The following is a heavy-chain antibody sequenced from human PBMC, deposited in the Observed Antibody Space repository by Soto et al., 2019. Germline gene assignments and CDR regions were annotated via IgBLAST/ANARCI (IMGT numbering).Heavy chain of an antibody. D-gene: IGHD4-17*01. J-gene: IGHJ6*02. Sequence: ASVRVSCLASGSTLTRYYMHWVRQPPGQGKEWTGCIHPNSGGAHYTQKLQGWVTITRDTSISTSYMELSRPRSDDTAVYYCARTPRAATVTYYYYGMDVWGRGTTVNVSS. CDR3: ARTPRAATVTYYYYGMDV. V-gene: IGHV1-2*04. CDR1: GSTLTRYY. CDR2: IHPNSGGA.